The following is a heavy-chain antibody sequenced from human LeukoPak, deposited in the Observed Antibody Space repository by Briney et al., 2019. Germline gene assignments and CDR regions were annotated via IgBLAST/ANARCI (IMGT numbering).Heavy chain of an antibody. V-gene: IGHV3-30*02. CDR2: IRSDGSDK. CDR1: RFTFSSYG. CDR3: AKDIAAAGGPCAY. Sequence: PGGSLRLSCAASRFTFSSYGIHWVRHAPGKGLEWVGLIRSDGSDKYYADSVKGRFTISRDNSKNTLFLQMNSLRAEDTAVYYCAKDIAAAGGPCAYWGRGTLVTVSS. J-gene: IGHJ4*02. D-gene: IGHD6-13*01.